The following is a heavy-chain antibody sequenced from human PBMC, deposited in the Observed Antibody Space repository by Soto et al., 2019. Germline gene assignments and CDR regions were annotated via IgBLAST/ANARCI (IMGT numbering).Heavy chain of an antibody. CDR1: GGSISSSNW. CDR2: IHHSGST. V-gene: IGHV4-4*02. CDR3: ARYRREAVAGYTLDN. Sequence: SETLSLTCAVSGGSISSSNWWIWVRQPPGKGLEWIGEIHHSGSTNYNPSLKSRVTISEDTSKSQFSLKVNSMTAADTAVYYCARYRREAVAGYTLDNWGQGILVTVSS. D-gene: IGHD6-13*01. J-gene: IGHJ4*02.